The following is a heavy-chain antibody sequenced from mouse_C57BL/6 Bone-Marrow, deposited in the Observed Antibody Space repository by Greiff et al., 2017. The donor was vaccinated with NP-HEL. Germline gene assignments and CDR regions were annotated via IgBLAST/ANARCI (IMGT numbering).Heavy chain of an antibody. J-gene: IGHJ3*01. CDR3: TTGPDYYGSRGFAY. Sequence: VQLQQSGAELVRPGASVKLSCTASGFNIKDDYMHWVKQRPEQGLEWIGWIDPENGDTEYASKFQGKATITADTSSNPAYLQLSSLTSEDTAVYYCTTGPDYYGSRGFAYWGQGTLVTVSA. D-gene: IGHD1-1*01. V-gene: IGHV14-4*01. CDR2: IDPENGDT. CDR1: GFNIKDDY.